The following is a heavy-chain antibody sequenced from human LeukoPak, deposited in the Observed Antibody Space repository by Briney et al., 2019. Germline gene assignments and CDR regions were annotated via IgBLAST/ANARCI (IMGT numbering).Heavy chain of an antibody. CDR2: MNPNSGST. J-gene: IGHJ4*02. D-gene: IGHD3-16*01. Sequence: ASVKVSCKASGYTFTSYDINLVRQAHGQGLEWMGWMNPNSGSTGYAQKFQGRGTMTRNTSISTAYMELRSIRLEDTAVDYYERVSRRGGDYWGQGTLVTVSS. V-gene: IGHV1-8*01. CDR3: ERVSRRGGDY. CDR1: GYTFTSYD.